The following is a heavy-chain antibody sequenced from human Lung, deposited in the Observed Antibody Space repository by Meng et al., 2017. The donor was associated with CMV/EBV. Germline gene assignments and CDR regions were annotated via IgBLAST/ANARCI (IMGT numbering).Heavy chain of an antibody. CDR3: AKELHSGWSYYFDY. D-gene: IGHD6-19*01. CDR2: ISGSGGTT. Sequence: GGSLRLSCAASGFTFRTYAMSWVRQVPGKGLEWVSSISGSGGTTHYVDSVKGRFTISKDTSRDTLYLQMNSLRAEDTAVYYCAKELHSGWSYYFDYWGHGAXVTVSS. CDR1: GFTFRTYA. V-gene: IGHV3-23*01. J-gene: IGHJ4*01.